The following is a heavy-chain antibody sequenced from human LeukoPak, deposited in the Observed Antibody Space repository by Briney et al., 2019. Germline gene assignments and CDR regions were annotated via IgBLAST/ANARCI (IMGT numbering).Heavy chain of an antibody. V-gene: IGHV3-30-3*01. Sequence: GGSLRLSCAASGFTFSSYAMHWVRQAPGKGLEWVAVISYDGSNKYYADSVKGRFTISRDNSKNTLYLQMNSLRAEDTAVYYCARDGLVRGVIHRGQGTLVTVSS. CDR3: ARDGLVRGVIH. D-gene: IGHD3-10*01. CDR2: ISYDGSNK. CDR1: GFTFSSYA. J-gene: IGHJ4*02.